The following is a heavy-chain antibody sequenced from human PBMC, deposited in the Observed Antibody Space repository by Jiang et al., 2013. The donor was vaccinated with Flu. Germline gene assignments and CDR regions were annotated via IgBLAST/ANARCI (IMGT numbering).Heavy chain of an antibody. Sequence: VQLLESGGGVVQPGGSLRLSCAASGFTFSSYGMHWVRQAPGKGLEWVAFIRYDGSNKYYADSVKGRFTISRDNSKNTLYLQMNSLRPEDTAVYYCAKDYYDSSGYYPSFDYWGQGTLVTVSS. D-gene: IGHD3-22*01. J-gene: IGHJ4*02. V-gene: IGHV3-30*02. CDR3: AKDYYDSSGYYPSFDY. CDR1: GFTFSSYG. CDR2: IRYDGSNK.